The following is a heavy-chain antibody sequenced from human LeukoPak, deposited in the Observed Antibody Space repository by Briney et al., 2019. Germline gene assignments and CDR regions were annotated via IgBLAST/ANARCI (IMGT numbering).Heavy chain of an antibody. J-gene: IGHJ5*02. CDR1: GGSFSGYY. Sequence: SETLSLTCAVYGGSFSGYYWSWIRQPPGKGLEWIGEINHSGSTNYNPSLKSRVTIPVDTSKNQFSLKLSSVTAADTAVYYCAIVSGGIAAAGTGLNWFDPWGQGTLVTVSS. CDR3: AIVSGGIAAAGTGLNWFDP. D-gene: IGHD6-13*01. CDR2: INHSGST. V-gene: IGHV4-34*01.